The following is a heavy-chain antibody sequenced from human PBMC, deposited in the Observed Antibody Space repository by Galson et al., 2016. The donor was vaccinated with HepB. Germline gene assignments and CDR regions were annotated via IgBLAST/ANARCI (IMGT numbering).Heavy chain of an antibody. CDR2: ISSDGLTT. D-gene: IGHD1-26*01. J-gene: IGHJ4*02. V-gene: IGHV3-74*03. Sequence: SLRLSCAASGFTFRTYWMHWVCQSPGMGLVWVSRISSDGLTTTYADSVKGRFTILRDNGRNTLYLQMNSLRAEDTGVYYCARDQTRRGPTTFDKWGQGTLVTVAS. CDR3: ARDQTRRGPTTFDK. CDR1: GFTFRTYW.